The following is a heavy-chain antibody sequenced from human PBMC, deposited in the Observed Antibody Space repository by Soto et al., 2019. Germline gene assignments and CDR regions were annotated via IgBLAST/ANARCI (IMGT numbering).Heavy chain of an antibody. Sequence: SETLYLTCTVSGGSVSSGSYYGSWIRQPPGKGLEWIGYIYYSGSTNYNPSLKSRVTISVDTSKNQFSLKLSSVTAADTAVYYCARFSCIQLWPAFDYWGQGTLVTVSS. CDR1: GGSVSSGSYY. CDR3: ARFSCIQLWPAFDY. J-gene: IGHJ4*02. D-gene: IGHD5-18*01. CDR2: IYYSGST. V-gene: IGHV4-61*01.